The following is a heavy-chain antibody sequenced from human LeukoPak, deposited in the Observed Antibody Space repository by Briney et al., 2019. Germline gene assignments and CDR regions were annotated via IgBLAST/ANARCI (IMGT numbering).Heavy chain of an antibody. Sequence: GGSLRLSCAASGFTFNNYAMSWFRQAPGKGLEWVSTISGYGGSTYHADSVKGRFTISRDNSKNTLYLQMNSLRAEDTAVYYCAKDAYDISGYCPYWGQGTLVTVSS. D-gene: IGHD3-22*01. CDR2: ISGYGGST. V-gene: IGHV3-23*01. CDR3: AKDAYDISGYCPY. CDR1: GFTFNNYA. J-gene: IGHJ4*02.